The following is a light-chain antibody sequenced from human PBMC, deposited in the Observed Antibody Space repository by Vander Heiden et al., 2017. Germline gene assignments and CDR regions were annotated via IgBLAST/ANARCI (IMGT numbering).Light chain of an antibody. V-gene: IGKV2-28*01. Sequence: DTVMTHSPLSLPVPPGEPASISCRSSQSLLHSNGYNYLDWYLQKQGQSPQLLIYLGSNRASGVTDRFSGSGSGTDFTLKSSRVEAEDVGVYYCMQALQTPAFGGGTKVEIK. CDR3: MQALQTPA. CDR2: LGS. J-gene: IGKJ4*01. CDR1: QSLLHSNGYNY.